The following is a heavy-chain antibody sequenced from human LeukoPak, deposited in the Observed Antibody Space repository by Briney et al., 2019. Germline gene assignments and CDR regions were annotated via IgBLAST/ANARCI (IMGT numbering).Heavy chain of an antibody. CDR1: GGSISTDH. Sequence: SETLSLTCTVSGGSISTDHWSWIRQPPGKGLEWIGYMYYSGSTNYNPSLKSRVTISVDTSKNQFSLKLTSVTAADTAVYYCARDKGLPQAFDIWGQGTMVTVSS. J-gene: IGHJ3*02. CDR2: MYYSGST. D-gene: IGHD5/OR15-5a*01. CDR3: ARDKGLPQAFDI. V-gene: IGHV4-59*01.